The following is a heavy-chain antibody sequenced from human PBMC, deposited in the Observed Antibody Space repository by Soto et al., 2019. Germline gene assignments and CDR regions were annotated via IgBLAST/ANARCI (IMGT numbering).Heavy chain of an antibody. Sequence: SETLSLTCRVSGGSVISQTHFFSCIRQAPGKGLEWIGYVYYSGITNSNPSLKSRVTISADTSNNQIFLSLTSVTAADTAVYYCAREDMSGTYYFDSWGQGTLVTVSS. CDR3: AREDMSGTYYFDS. D-gene: IGHD1-26*01. CDR1: GGSVISQTHF. V-gene: IGHV4-61*01. CDR2: VYYSGIT. J-gene: IGHJ4*02.